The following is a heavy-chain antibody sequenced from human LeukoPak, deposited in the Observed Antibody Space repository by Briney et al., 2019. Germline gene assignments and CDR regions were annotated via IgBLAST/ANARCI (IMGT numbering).Heavy chain of an antibody. Sequence: GSLRLSCAASGFTFSDYDISWIRQAPGKGLEWVSYISSGGTIYYTDSVKGRFTISRDNAKNSLHLQMNTLRAEDTAVYYCAGAYCGGDCYSFYNWFDPWGQGTLVTVSS. V-gene: IGHV3-11*01. D-gene: IGHD2-21*02. CDR3: AGAYCGGDCYSFYNWFDP. CDR1: GFTFSDYD. J-gene: IGHJ5*02. CDR2: ISSGGTI.